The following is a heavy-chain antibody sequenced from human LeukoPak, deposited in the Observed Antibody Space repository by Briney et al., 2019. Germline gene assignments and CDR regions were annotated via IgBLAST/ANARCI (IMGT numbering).Heavy chain of an antibody. V-gene: IGHV3-23*01. Sequence: PGGSLRLSCAASGFTFSSYAMNWVRLSPGKGLEWVSAITDNGNTTYYADSVKGRFTISRDNSKNTLYLQMSSLRAEDTAVYYCATLRLSDHFDYWGQGTLVTVPS. CDR3: ATLRLSDHFDY. J-gene: IGHJ4*02. CDR2: ITDNGNTT. D-gene: IGHD2-15*01. CDR1: GFTFSSYA.